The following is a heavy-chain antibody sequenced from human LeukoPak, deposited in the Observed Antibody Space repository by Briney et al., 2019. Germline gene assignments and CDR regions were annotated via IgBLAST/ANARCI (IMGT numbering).Heavy chain of an antibody. V-gene: IGHV3-23*01. D-gene: IGHD3-22*01. J-gene: IGHJ4*02. CDR2: ISGSGGST. CDR1: GFTFSSYA. Sequence: GGSLRLSCAASGFTFSSYAMSWVRQAPGKGLEWVSAISGSGGSTYYADSVKGRFTISRDNSKNTLYLQMNSLRAEDTAVYYYARDGNYYDSSGSAGYWGQGTLVTVSS. CDR3: ARDGNYYDSSGSAGY.